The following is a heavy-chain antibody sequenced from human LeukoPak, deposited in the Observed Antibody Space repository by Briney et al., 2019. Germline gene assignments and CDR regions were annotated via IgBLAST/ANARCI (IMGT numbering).Heavy chain of an antibody. V-gene: IGHV4-34*01. CDR1: GGSFSGYY. CDR3: ARAVAGCLWY. D-gene: IGHD6-19*01. J-gene: IGHJ4*02. Sequence: SETLSLTCAVYGGSFSGYYWSWVRQPPGKGLEWIGEINHSGSTNYNPSLKSRVTISVDKSKNQFSLKLSSVTAADTAGYYCARAVAGCLWYWGQGTLVTVSS. CDR2: INHSGST.